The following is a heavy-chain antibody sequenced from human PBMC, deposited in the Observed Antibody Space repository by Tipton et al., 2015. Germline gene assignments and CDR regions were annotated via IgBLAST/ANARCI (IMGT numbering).Heavy chain of an antibody. J-gene: IGHJ4*02. CDR2: IYYRVTT. D-gene: IGHD2-2*01. Sequence: TLPLTCTVSGGSISSGSYYWSWIRQHPGKGLEWIGYIYYRVTTRYNPSLKSRVTISVDTSKNQFSLELTSVTAADTAVYYCARDSTGVTPLDSWGQGTLVTVSS. CDR3: ARDSTGVTPLDS. CDR1: GGSISSGSYY. V-gene: IGHV4-31*03.